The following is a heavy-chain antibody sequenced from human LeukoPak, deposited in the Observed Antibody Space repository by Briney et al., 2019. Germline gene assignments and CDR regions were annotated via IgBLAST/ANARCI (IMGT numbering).Heavy chain of an antibody. D-gene: IGHD4-17*01. V-gene: IGHV3-23*01. CDR1: GFTVSSNY. J-gene: IGHJ4*02. CDR2: ISGSGGST. CDR3: AKDARYGANHFDY. Sequence: GGSLRLSCAASGFTVSSNYMSWVRQAPGKGLEWVSAISGSGGSTYYADSVKGRFTISRDNSKNTLYLQMNSLRAEDTAVYYCAKDARYGANHFDYWGQGTLVTVSS.